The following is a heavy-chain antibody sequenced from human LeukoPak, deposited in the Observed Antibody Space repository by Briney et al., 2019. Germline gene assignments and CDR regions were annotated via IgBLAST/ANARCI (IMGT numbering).Heavy chain of an antibody. CDR1: GGSFSGYY. V-gene: IGHV4-34*01. CDR3: ARGLGIAAAGTSFDY. Sequence: PSETLSLTCAVSGGSFSGYYWSWIRQPPGKGLEWIGEINHSGSTNYNPSLKSRVTISVDTSKNQFSLKLSSVTAADTAVYYCARGLGIAAAGTSFDYWGQGTLVTVSS. CDR2: INHSGST. D-gene: IGHD6-13*01. J-gene: IGHJ4*02.